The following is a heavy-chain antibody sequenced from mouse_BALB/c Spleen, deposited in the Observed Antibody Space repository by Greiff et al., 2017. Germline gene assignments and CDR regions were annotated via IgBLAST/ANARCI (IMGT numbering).Heavy chain of an antibody. D-gene: IGHD2-10*02. CDR3: ARRYGAMDY. Sequence: QVQLQQSGAELVRPGTSVKISCKASGYAFTNYWLGWVKQRPGHGLEWIGDIYSGSGNTYYNEKFKGKATLTADKSSSTAYMQLSSLTSEDSAVYVCARRYGAMDYWGQGTSVTVSS. CDR2: IYSGSGNT. V-gene: IGHV1-63*01. CDR1: GYAFTNYW. J-gene: IGHJ4*01.